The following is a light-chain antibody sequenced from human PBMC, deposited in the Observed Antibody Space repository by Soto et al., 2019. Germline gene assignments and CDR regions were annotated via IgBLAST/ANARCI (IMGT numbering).Light chain of an antibody. J-gene: IGLJ1*01. Sequence: QSALTQPASVSGSPGQSITISCTGTSSDVGGYNYVSWYQHHPGKAPKLIISDVSNRPSGVSNRFSGSKSGNTASLTISGIQPEDEADYYCSSYTTSNTRQIVFGTGTKVTVL. CDR2: DVS. CDR3: SSYTTSNTRQIV. CDR1: SSDVGGYNY. V-gene: IGLV2-14*03.